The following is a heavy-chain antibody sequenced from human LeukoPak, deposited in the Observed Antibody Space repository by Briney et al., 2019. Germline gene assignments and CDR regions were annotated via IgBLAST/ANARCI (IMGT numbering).Heavy chain of an antibody. D-gene: IGHD3-10*01. Sequence: SVKVSCKASGGTFSSYAISWVRQAPGQGLEWMGRIIPILGIANYAQKFQGRVTITADKSTSTAYMELSSLRSEDTAVYYCARESSQLLYYYYGMDVWGQGTTVTVSS. V-gene: IGHV1-69*04. CDR2: IIPILGIA. CDR1: GGTFSSYA. CDR3: ARESSQLLYYYYGMDV. J-gene: IGHJ6*02.